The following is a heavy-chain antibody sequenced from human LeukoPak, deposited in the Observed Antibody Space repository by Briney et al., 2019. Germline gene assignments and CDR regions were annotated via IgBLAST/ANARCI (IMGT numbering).Heavy chain of an antibody. Sequence: GGSLRLSCAASGFSFNTYAMHWVRQAPGRGLESVSAINYNGDSTYYANPVKGRFIISRDNSMKTLFLQMGSLRAEDTAVYYCARDSGGDAYNDYFDSWGQGTLVTVSS. CDR3: ARDSGGDAYNDYFDS. D-gene: IGHD5-24*01. V-gene: IGHV3-64*01. CDR1: GFSFNTYA. J-gene: IGHJ4*02. CDR2: INYNGDST.